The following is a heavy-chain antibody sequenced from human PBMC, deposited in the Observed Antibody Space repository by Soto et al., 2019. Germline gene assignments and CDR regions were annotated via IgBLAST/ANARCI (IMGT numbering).Heavy chain of an antibody. CDR2: ISSTSTYI. J-gene: IGHJ3*02. Sequence: GGSLRLSCATSGFTFSSRWMSWVRQAPGKGLEWLSSISSTSTYIYYADSVKGRFTTSRDSAENSLYLQMNSLRVEDTAVYYCAKGAPGDYYDSSGLDAFDIWGQGTLVTVSS. V-gene: IGHV3-21*06. CDR1: GFTFSSRW. D-gene: IGHD3-22*01. CDR3: AKGAPGDYYDSSGLDAFDI.